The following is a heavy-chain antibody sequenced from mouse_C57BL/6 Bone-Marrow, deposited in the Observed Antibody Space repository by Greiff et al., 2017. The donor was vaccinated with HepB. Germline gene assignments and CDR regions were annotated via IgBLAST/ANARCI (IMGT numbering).Heavy chain of an antibody. V-gene: IGHV1-72*01. J-gene: IGHJ2*01. CDR1: GYTFTSYW. D-gene: IGHD1-1*01. CDR2: IDPKSGGT. Sequence: QVQLQQPGAELVKPGASVKLSCKASGYTFTSYWMHWVKQRPGRGLAWIGRIDPKSGGTNYNEKFKSKATLTVDKPSSTAYMQLSSLTSEDSAVYYCARDGSRAAYYYDDWGEETTLTVSS. CDR3: ARDGSRAAYYYDD.